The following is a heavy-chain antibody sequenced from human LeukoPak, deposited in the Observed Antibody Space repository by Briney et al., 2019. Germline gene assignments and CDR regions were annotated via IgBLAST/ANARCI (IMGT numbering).Heavy chain of an antibody. Sequence: PGGSLRLSCAASGFSFSTYWMSWVRQAPGKGLEWVANIKYDGIEKYYVDSVKGRFAISRDNAKNSLYLQMNSLTAEDTAVYYCARGGTTFEHWGQGTLVTVSS. CDR3: ARGGTTFEH. J-gene: IGHJ4*02. CDR1: GFSFSTYW. V-gene: IGHV3-7*01. D-gene: IGHD1-1*01. CDR2: IKYDGIEK.